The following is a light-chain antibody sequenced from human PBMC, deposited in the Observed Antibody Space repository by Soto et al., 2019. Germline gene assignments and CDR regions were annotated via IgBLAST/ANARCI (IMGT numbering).Light chain of an antibody. Sequence: EIVLTQSPDTLSLSPGERATLFCRASQTLSINSLAWYQQKPGQAPRLLIYAASTRDTGIPDRFNGSGSGTDFALTINRLEHDDCAMYYCQQYDGAPLTFGPGTKVDVK. CDR3: QQYDGAPLT. J-gene: IGKJ3*01. CDR1: QTLSINS. CDR2: AAS. V-gene: IGKV3-20*01.